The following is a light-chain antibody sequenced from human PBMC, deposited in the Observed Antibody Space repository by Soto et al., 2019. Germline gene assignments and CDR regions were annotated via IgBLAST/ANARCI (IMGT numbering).Light chain of an antibody. Sequence: EIVLTQSPGTLSLSPGERATLSCRASESVSSNFLAWYQQKFGQAPRLLIYGASSRASGTPDRFSGSGTGTDFTLTINRLEPDDFAIYYCQQYGRSPWTFGQGTKVEI. CDR3: QQYGRSPWT. CDR1: ESVSSNF. CDR2: GAS. J-gene: IGKJ1*01. V-gene: IGKV3-20*01.